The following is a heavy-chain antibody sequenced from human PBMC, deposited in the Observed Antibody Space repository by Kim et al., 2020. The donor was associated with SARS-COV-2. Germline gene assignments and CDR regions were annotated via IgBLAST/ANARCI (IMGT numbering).Heavy chain of an antibody. CDR3: STPDPNDRDSCDS. J-gene: IGHJ3*02. V-gene: IGHV3-53*01. Sequence: GGSLRLSCAVTGFSVSINDMNWVRQAPGKGLEWVSVIYSGGSTYYTDDVKNRFTISRGNYTNTVHLQLKSLRGEDTAAYYCSTPDPNDRDSCDSWGQGT. D-gene: IGHD2-15*01. CDR2: IYSGGST. CDR1: GFSVSIND.